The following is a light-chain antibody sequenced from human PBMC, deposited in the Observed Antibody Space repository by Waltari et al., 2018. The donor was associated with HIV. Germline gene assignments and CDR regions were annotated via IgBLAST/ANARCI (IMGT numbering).Light chain of an antibody. CDR1: NNGSKS. Sequence: SYVLTQSPSVPVAPGKTARITCWGNNNGSKSVHWYQQKPGQAPLLVIYYDSDRPSGIPERFSGSNSGNTATLTISRVEAGDEADYYCQVWDSSSGVVFGGGTRLTVL. J-gene: IGLJ2*01. V-gene: IGLV3-21*04. CDR2: YDS. CDR3: QVWDSSSGVV.